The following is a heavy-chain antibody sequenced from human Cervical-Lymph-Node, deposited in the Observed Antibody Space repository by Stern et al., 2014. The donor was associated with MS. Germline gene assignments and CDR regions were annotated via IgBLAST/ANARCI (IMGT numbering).Heavy chain of an antibody. CDR2: IWYDGSNP. D-gene: IGHD6-13*01. CDR1: GFSLTRHA. CDR3: ASAYSSSHYYFDY. V-gene: IGHV3-33*01. Sequence: QVHLEPSGRALAQPATPLTLPCPASGFSLTRHAMHWVRQAPGKALDCVALIWYDGSNPYYADSVTGRFAISRDNFKSTLYLQMNSLRAEDTAVYYCASAYSSSHYYFDYWGQGTLVTVSS. J-gene: IGHJ4*02.